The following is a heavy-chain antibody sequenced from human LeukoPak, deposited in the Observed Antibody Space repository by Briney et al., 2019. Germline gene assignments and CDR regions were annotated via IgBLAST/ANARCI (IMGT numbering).Heavy chain of an antibody. CDR3: ASEQPPYGMDV. J-gene: IGHJ6*02. Sequence: ASVKVSCKASGYTFTSYGISWVRQAPGQGLEWMGWISAYNGNTNYAQKLQGRVTVTADESTSTAYMELSSLRSEDTAVYYCASEQPPYGMDVWGQGTTVTVSS. CDR1: GYTFTSYG. V-gene: IGHV1-18*01. CDR2: ISAYNGNT. D-gene: IGHD6-13*01.